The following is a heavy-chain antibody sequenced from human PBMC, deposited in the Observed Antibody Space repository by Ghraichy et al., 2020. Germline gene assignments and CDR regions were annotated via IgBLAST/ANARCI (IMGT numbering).Heavy chain of an antibody. CDR3: ARETANWFDP. V-gene: IGHV3-30*04. J-gene: IGHJ5*02. CDR1: GFTFSSYA. CDR2: ISYDGSNK. Sequence: GGSLRLSCAASGFTFSSYAMHWARQAPGKGLEWVAVISYDGSNKYYADSVKGRFTISRDNSKNTLYLQMNSLRAEDTAVYYCARETANWFDPWGQGTLVTVSS. D-gene: IGHD5-18*01.